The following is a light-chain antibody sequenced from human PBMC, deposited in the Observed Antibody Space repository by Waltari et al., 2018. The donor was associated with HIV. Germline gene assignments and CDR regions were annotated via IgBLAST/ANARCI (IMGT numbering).Light chain of an antibody. J-gene: IGKJ2*01. V-gene: IGKV3-11*01. Sequence: EAVLTQYPVNLSLPYGTSATVSCRATQSAGSMSLAWYQQKAGQYPRLLLSDASYRATDIPAMFSGSGSGTDFALSISSLEPEDFAVYYCQQRRNWPKTFCEGTKLEI. CDR1: QSAGSMS. CDR3: QQRRNWPKT. CDR2: DAS.